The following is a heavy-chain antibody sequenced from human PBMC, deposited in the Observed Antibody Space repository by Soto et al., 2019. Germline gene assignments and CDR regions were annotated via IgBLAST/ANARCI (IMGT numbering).Heavy chain of an antibody. CDR3: AKTITTVGVSSTGRGALLDN. CDR1: GFTFSAFG. Sequence: QVQLVESGGCVVQPGRSLRLSCAASGFTFSAFGMHWVRQAPGKGLEWVAVISNDGNSEHYADSVKGRFTISRDNSKNTFYLQMNSLSVEDTAVYYCAKTITTVGVSSTGRGALLDNWGQGILVSVSS. V-gene: IGHV3-30*18. J-gene: IGHJ4*02. D-gene: IGHD3-3*01. CDR2: ISNDGNSE.